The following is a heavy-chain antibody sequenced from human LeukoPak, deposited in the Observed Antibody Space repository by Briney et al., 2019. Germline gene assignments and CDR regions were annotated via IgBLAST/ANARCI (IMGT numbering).Heavy chain of an antibody. CDR1: GGSISSSSYY. CDR3: ARASPPHYGVFDY. J-gene: IGHJ4*02. D-gene: IGHD4-17*01. CDR2: IYYSGST. Sequence: SETLSLTCTVSGGSISSSSYYWGWIRQPPGKGLEWIGSIYYSGSTYYNPSLKSRVTISVDTSKNQLSLKLSSVTAADTAVYYCARASPPHYGVFDYWGQGTLVTVSS. V-gene: IGHV4-39*07.